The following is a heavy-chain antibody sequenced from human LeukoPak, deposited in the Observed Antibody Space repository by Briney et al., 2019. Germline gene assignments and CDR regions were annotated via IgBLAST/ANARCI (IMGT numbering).Heavy chain of an antibody. CDR2: IYYSGST. J-gene: IGHJ3*02. CDR1: GGSISSGFYY. V-gene: IGHV4-39*01. CDR3: ASYYYDSSGYYYGAFDI. Sequence: SETLSLTCTVSGGSISSGFYYWGWIRQPPGKGLEWIGSIYYSGSTYYNPSLKSRVTISVDTSKNQFSLKLSSVTAADTAVYYCASYYYDSSGYYYGAFDIWGQGTMVTVSS. D-gene: IGHD3-22*01.